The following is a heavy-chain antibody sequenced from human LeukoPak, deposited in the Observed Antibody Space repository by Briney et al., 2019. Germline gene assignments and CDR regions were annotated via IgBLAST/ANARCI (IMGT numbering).Heavy chain of an antibody. CDR2: IYYSGST. CDR1: GGSISSGGYY. CDR3: ARGCDSSGYYSCDY. J-gene: IGHJ4*02. Sequence: SQTLSLTCTVSGGSISSGGYYWSWIRQHPGKGLEWIGYIYYSGSTYYSPSLKSRVTISVDTSKNQFSLKLSSVTAADTAVYYCARGCDSSGYYSCDYWGQGTLVTVSS. D-gene: IGHD3-22*01. V-gene: IGHV4-31*03.